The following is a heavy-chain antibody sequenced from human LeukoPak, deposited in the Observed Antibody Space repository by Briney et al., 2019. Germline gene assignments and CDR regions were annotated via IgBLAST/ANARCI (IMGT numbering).Heavy chain of an antibody. Sequence: APVKASCKASGYIFTSYGISWVRQAAGPGLEWMGWISAYNGNTNYAQKLQGRVTMTTDPSTSTAYMELRSLRSDDTAVYSCASSYYYGSGSYYYYGMDVWGKGTTVTVSS. J-gene: IGHJ6*04. CDR3: ASSYYYGSGSYYYYGMDV. CDR1: GYIFTSYG. V-gene: IGHV1-18*04. D-gene: IGHD3-10*01. CDR2: ISAYNGNT.